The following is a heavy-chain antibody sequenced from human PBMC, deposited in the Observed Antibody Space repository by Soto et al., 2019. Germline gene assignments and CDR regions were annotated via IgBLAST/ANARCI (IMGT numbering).Heavy chain of an antibody. Sequence: PGGSLRLSCAASGLTFRSYWMHWVRQAPGKGLVWVSRINTDGSVAMYVDSVKGRFTISRDNAKNSLYLQMNSLRAEDTAVYYCARVVDYCDPYYYYGMDVWGQGTTVTVSS. CDR2: INTDGSVA. V-gene: IGHV3-74*03. D-gene: IGHD3-22*01. J-gene: IGHJ6*02. CDR1: GLTFRSYW. CDR3: ARVVDYCDPYYYYGMDV.